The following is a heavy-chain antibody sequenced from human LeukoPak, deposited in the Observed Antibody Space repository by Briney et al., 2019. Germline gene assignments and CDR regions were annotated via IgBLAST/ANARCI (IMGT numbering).Heavy chain of an antibody. V-gene: IGHV4-39*01. J-gene: IGHJ4*02. CDR2: IYYSGST. D-gene: IGHD5-18*01. CDR1: GGSISSSSYY. Sequence: PSETLSLTCTVSGGSISSSSYYWGWIRQPPGKGLEWIGSIYYSGSTYCNPSLKSRVTISVDTSKNQFSLKLSSVTAADTAVYYCARQGWAMVSYWGQGTLVTVSS. CDR3: ARQGWAMVSY.